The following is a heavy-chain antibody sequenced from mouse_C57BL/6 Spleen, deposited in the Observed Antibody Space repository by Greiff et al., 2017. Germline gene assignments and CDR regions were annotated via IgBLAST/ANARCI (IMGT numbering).Heavy chain of an antibody. CDR2: IYPRSGNT. CDR1: GYTFTSYG. V-gene: IGHV1-81*01. D-gene: IGHD3-2*02. Sequence: VQLQQSGAELARPGASVKLSCKASGYTFTSYGISWVKQRTGQGLEWIGEIYPRSGNTYYNEKFKGKATLTADKSSSTAYMELPSLTSEDSAVYFCATLDSSGYRFAYWGQGTLVTVSA. J-gene: IGHJ3*01. CDR3: ATLDSSGYRFAY.